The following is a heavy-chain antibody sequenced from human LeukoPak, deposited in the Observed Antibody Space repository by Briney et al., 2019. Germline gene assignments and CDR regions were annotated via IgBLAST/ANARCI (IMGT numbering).Heavy chain of an antibody. CDR2: ISYDGSNK. J-gene: IGHJ4*02. CDR3: ARDRRTRYDSSGYYSFGY. Sequence: GGSLRLSCAASGFTFSSYAMHWVRQAPGKGLEWVAVISYDGSNKYYADSVKGRFTISRDNSKNTLYLQMNSLRAEDTAVYYCARDRRTRYDSSGYYSFGYWGQGTLVTVSS. D-gene: IGHD3-22*01. CDR1: GFTFSSYA. V-gene: IGHV3-30*14.